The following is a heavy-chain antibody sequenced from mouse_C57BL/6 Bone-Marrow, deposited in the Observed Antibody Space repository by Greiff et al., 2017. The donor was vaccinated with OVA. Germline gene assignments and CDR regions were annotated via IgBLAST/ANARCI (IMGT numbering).Heavy chain of an antibody. V-gene: IGHV5-9-1*02. CDR3: TRPYDYDAAY. Sequence: EVKLVESGEGLVKPGGSLKLSCAASGFTFSSYAMSWVRQTPEKRLEWVAYISSGGDYIYYADTVKGRFTISRDNARNTLYLQMSSLKSEDTAMYYCTRPYDYDAAYWGQGTLVTVSA. CDR1: GFTFSSYA. J-gene: IGHJ3*01. D-gene: IGHD2-4*01. CDR2: ISSGGDYI.